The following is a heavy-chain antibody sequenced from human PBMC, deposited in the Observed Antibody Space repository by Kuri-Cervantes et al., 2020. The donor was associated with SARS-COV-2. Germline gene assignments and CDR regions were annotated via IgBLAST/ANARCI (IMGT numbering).Heavy chain of an antibody. V-gene: IGHV3-9*01. Sequence: GGSLRLSCAASGFTFDDYAMHWVRQAPGKGLEWVSGISWNSGSIGYADSAKGRFTISRDNAKNSLYLQMNSLRAEDTALYYCARGTSSSWYNWFDPWGQGTLVTVSS. CDR3: ARGTSSSWYNWFDP. CDR1: GFTFDDYA. CDR2: ISWNSGSI. D-gene: IGHD6-13*01. J-gene: IGHJ5*02.